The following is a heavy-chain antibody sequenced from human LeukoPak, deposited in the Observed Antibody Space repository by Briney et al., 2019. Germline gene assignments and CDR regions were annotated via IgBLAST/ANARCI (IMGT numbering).Heavy chain of an antibody. J-gene: IGHJ5*02. V-gene: IGHV3-7*01. CDR3: ARVGGWELLFDP. CDR1: GFTFSNYW. CDR2: IKQDGSEK. Sequence: GGSLRLSCAASGFTFSNYWMTWVRQAPGKGLEWVANIKQDGSEKYYVDSVKGRFTISRDNAKNSLYLQMNSLRAEDTAVYYCARVGGWELLFDPWGQGTLVTVSS. D-gene: IGHD1-26*01.